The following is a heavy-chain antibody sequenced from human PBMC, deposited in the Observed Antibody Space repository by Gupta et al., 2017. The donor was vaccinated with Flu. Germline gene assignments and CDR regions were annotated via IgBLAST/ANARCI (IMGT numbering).Heavy chain of an antibody. J-gene: IGHJ4*02. V-gene: IGHV3-23*01. Sequence: EVQLLESGGGFIQPGGSLSLSCAASGFIFAGYAMSWVRQAPGKGLEWVSGISGNGGSTYDAVSVKGRFTIYRDNSKNTLYLQMNSLRDEDTAVYYCAKAEAAMGIAADWGQGTLVTVSS. CDR1: GFIFAGYA. CDR2: ISGNGGST. D-gene: IGHD5-18*01. CDR3: AKAEAAMGIAAD.